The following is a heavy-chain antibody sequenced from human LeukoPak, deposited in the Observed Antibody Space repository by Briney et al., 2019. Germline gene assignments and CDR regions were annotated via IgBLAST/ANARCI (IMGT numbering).Heavy chain of an antibody. V-gene: IGHV3-48*01. CDR1: GFTFSSYS. Sequence: GGSLRLSCAASGFTFSSYSMNWVRQAPGKGLEWVSYISSSSSTIYYADSVKGRFTISRDNAKNSLYLQMNSLRAEDTAVYYCARDARAKGFGVSYGMDVWGQGTTVTVSS. J-gene: IGHJ6*02. CDR3: ARDARAKGFGVSYGMDV. CDR2: ISSSSSTI. D-gene: IGHD2-8*01.